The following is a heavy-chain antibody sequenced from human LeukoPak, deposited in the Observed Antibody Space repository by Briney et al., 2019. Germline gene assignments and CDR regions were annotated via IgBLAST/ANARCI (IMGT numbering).Heavy chain of an antibody. Sequence: PGGSLRLSCAASGFTFSSYGMHWVRQAPGKGLECVAVISYDGSNKYYADSVKGRFTISRDNSKNTLYLQMNSLRAEDTAVYYCAKDAEGYSYGLDYYDSSGYYYFDYWGQGTLVTVSS. CDR1: GFTFSSYG. CDR3: AKDAEGYSYGLDYYDSSGYYYFDY. V-gene: IGHV3-30*18. CDR2: ISYDGSNK. D-gene: IGHD3-22*01. J-gene: IGHJ4*02.